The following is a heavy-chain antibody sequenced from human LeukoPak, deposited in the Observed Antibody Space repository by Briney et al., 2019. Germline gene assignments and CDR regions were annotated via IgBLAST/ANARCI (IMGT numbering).Heavy chain of an antibody. CDR1: GYTFTSYG. V-gene: IGHV1-18*01. CDR2: ISVYNGNT. J-gene: IGHJ4*02. D-gene: IGHD3-22*01. CDR3: ARKGENTYYYDSSGYYEFDY. Sequence: ASVKVSCKASGYTFTSYGISWVRQAPGQGLEWMGWISVYNGNTNYAQKFQGRVTITADESTSTAYMELSSLRSEDTAVYYCARKGENTYYYDSSGYYEFDYWGQGTLVTVSS.